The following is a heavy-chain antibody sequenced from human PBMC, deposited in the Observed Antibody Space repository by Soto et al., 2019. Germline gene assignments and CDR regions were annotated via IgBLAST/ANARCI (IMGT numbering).Heavy chain of an antibody. J-gene: IGHJ6*01. V-gene: IGHV1-58*01. CDR2: IVVGSGNT. D-gene: IGHD3-9*01. CDR3: AADSSYYDILTGYYIWNGMDV. Sequence: GGSVKVFFKAAGFPFTSSALQLGRQARGQRVAWIGWIVVGSGNTNYAQKFQERVTITRDMSTSTAYMELSSLRSEDTAVYYCAADSSYYDILTGYYIWNGMDVWGQGTTVTVSS. CDR1: GFPFTSSA.